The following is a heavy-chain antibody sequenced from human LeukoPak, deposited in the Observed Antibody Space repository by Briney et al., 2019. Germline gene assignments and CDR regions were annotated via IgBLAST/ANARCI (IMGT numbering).Heavy chain of an antibody. V-gene: IGHV1-69*04. J-gene: IGHJ4*02. D-gene: IGHD6-19*01. CDR3: ATGIAVAGPNDLDY. CDR2: IIPILGIA. Sequence: SVKVSCKASGGTFSSYAISWVRQAPGQGLEWMGRIIPILGIANYAQKFQGRVTITADKSTSTAYMELSSLRSEDTAVYYCATGIAVAGPNDLDYWGQGTLVTVSS. CDR1: GGTFSSYA.